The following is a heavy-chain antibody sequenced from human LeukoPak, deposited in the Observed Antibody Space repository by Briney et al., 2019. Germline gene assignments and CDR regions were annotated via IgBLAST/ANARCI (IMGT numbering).Heavy chain of an antibody. D-gene: IGHD3-22*01. Sequence: GGSLRLSCTASGFTFNNYAIHWVRQAPGKGLEWVSAISGSGGSTYYADSVKGRFTISRDNSKNTLYLQMNSLRAEDTAVYYCAKDPPYDSSGYYYRGNYFDYWGQGTLVTVSS. V-gene: IGHV3-23*01. J-gene: IGHJ4*02. CDR2: ISGSGGST. CDR3: AKDPPYDSSGYYYRGNYFDY. CDR1: GFTFNNYA.